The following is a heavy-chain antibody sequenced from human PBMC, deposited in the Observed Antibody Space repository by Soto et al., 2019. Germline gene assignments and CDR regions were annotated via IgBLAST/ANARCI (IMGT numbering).Heavy chain of an antibody. CDR1: GFTFSSYG. CDR2: ISYDGSNK. V-gene: IGHV3-30*03. D-gene: IGHD2-15*01. Sequence: PGGSLRLSCAASGFTFSSYGMHWVRQAPGKGLEWVAVISYDGSNKYYADSVKGRFTISRDNSKNTLFLQMNSLRAEDTAVYYCAVHPGVVVSDSWGQGTLVTVSS. CDR3: AVHPGVVVSDS. J-gene: IGHJ5*01.